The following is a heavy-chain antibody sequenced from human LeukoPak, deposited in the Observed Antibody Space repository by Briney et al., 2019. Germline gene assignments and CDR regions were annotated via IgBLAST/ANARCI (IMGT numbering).Heavy chain of an antibody. CDR3: AKTEPYGSSGYYELQYYFDY. D-gene: IGHD3-22*01. Sequence: PGGSLRLSCAASGFTFSFYGIHWVRQAPGKGLEWVAFIRYDGSNKDYADSVKGRFTISRDNSNNTLYLQMKSLRAEDTAVYYCAKTEPYGSSGYYELQYYFDYWGQGTLVTVSS. CDR2: IRYDGSNK. J-gene: IGHJ4*02. CDR1: GFTFSFYG. V-gene: IGHV3-30*02.